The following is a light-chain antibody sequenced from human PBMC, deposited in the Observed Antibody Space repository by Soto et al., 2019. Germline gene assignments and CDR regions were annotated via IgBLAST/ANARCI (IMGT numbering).Light chain of an antibody. Sequence: QSALTQPASVSGSPGQSITISCTGTRSDVGGYNYVSWYQHHPGKAPKLMIFEVSNRPSGVSNRFSGSKSGNTASLTISGLQAEDEADYYCSSYASSSTLWVFGGGTKPTVL. CDR3: SSYASSSTLWV. CDR1: RSDVGGYNY. CDR2: EVS. J-gene: IGLJ3*02. V-gene: IGLV2-14*01.